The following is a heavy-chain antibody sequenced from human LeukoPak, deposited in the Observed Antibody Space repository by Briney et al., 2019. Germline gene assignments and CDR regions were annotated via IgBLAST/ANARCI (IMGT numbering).Heavy chain of an antibody. CDR1: GFTFSSYG. D-gene: IGHD1-14*01. J-gene: IGHJ6*03. CDR2: IWYDGSNK. CDR3: AKGTGHYYYYTDV. Sequence: GRSLRLSCAASGFTFSSYGMHWVRQAPGKGLEWVALIWYDGSNKYYADSVKGRFTISRDNSKNTLYLQMNSLRAEDTAVYYCAKGTGHYYYYTDVWGKGTTVTVSS. V-gene: IGHV3-33*06.